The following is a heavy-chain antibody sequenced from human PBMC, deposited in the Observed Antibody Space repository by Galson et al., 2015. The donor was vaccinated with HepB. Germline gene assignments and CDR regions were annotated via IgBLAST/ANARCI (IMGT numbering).Heavy chain of an antibody. Sequence: SLRLSCAASGFTFSSYSMNWVRQAPGKGLEWVSSISSSSSYIYYADSVKGRFTISRDNAKNSLYLQMNSQRAEDTAVYYCARVSRSGGFYFDYWGQGTLVTVSS. CDR3: ARVSRSGGFYFDY. CDR2: ISSSSSYI. D-gene: IGHD6-6*01. J-gene: IGHJ4*02. CDR1: GFTFSSYS. V-gene: IGHV3-21*01.